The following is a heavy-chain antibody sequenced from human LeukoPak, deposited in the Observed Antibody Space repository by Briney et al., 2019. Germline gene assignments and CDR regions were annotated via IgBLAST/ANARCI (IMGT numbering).Heavy chain of an antibody. D-gene: IGHD4-17*01. Sequence: ASETLSLTCTVSGGSISSYYWSWIRQPPGKGLEWIGYIYYSGSTNYNPSLKSRVTISVDTSKNQFSLKLSSVTAADTAVYYCASSLDYVPHFDYWGQGTLVTVSS. J-gene: IGHJ4*02. V-gene: IGHV4-59*08. CDR1: GGSISSYY. CDR3: ASSLDYVPHFDY. CDR2: IYYSGST.